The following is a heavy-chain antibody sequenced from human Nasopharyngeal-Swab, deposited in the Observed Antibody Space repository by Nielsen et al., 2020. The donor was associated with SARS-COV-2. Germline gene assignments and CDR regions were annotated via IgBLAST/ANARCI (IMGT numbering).Heavy chain of an antibody. Sequence: GGSLRLSCAASGFTFSSYAMHWVRQAPGKGLEWVAVISYDGSNKYYADSVKGRFTISRDNSKNTLYLQMNSLRAEDTAVCYCARGLPPMDVWGQGTTVTVSS. CDR3: ARGLPPMDV. CDR1: GFTFSSYA. V-gene: IGHV3-30-3*01. CDR2: ISYDGSNK. J-gene: IGHJ6*02.